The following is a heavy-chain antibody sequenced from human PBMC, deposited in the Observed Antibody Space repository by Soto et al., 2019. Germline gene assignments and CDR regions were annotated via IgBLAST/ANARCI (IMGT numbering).Heavy chain of an antibody. CDR2: VNPNNGDT. Sequence: QVQLVQSGAELKKHGASVKVSCKASGYTFSNYDMNWVQQATGQGPEWIGWVNPNNGDTGYAQKCQGRVTLTTDISTTTAYMELTSLRSEDTAIYYCAKVSRKGSAIDFDYWGQGTLITVSS. D-gene: IGHD3-10*01. J-gene: IGHJ4*02. V-gene: IGHV1-8*01. CDR1: GYTFSNYD. CDR3: AKVSRKGSAIDFDY.